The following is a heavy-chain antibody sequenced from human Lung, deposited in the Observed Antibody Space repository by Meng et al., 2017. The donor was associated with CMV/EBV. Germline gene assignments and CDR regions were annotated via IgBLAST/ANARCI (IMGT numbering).Heavy chain of an antibody. J-gene: IGHJ4*02. Sequence: GGSXRLXCSASGFTFSDAGLHWVRQASGGGLEWIGRIRNRAISHATAYVASVKGRFTISRDDSKNTMYLHMNSLKTDDTAVYYCSRGDSNGPLYWGPGTXVTVSS. D-gene: IGHD3-22*01. CDR1: GFTFSDAG. V-gene: IGHV3-73*01. CDR2: IRNRAISHAT. CDR3: SRGDSNGPLY.